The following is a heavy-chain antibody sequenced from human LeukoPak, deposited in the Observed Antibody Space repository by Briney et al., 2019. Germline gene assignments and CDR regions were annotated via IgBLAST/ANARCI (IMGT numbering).Heavy chain of an antibody. Sequence: GGSLRLSCAASGFTFSDHHMDWVRQAPGEGLEWVARIRNKANRYTTEYAASVKGRFTISRDDSENSLYLQMDSLKTEDTAVYYCARTSLGWLDPWGQGALVTVSS. CDR1: GFTFSDHH. J-gene: IGHJ5*02. CDR3: ARTSLGWLDP. V-gene: IGHV3-72*01. D-gene: IGHD7-27*01. CDR2: IRNKANRYTT.